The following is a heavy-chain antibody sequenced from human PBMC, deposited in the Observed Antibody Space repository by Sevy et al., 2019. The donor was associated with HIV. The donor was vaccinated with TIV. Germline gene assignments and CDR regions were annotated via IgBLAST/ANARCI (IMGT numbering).Heavy chain of an antibody. V-gene: IGHV1-2*02. Sequence: ASVKVSCKASGYTFAGYYMNWVRQAPGQRLEWMGWINPNNGFTNYAQKFQGRVTMTRDTSISTVYMELSSLRSDDTAVYYCARDRIGGAPFNAFDIWGQGTMVTVSS. D-gene: IGHD1-26*01. J-gene: IGHJ3*02. CDR3: ARDRIGGAPFNAFDI. CDR1: GYTFAGYY. CDR2: INPNNGFT.